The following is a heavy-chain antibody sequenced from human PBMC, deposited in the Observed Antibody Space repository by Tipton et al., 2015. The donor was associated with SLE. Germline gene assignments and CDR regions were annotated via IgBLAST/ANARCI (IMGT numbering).Heavy chain of an antibody. V-gene: IGHV4-34*01. CDR3: ARGTGPDYYYMDV. CDR1: GFTFSSYW. J-gene: IGHJ6*03. Sequence: LRLSCAASGFTFSSYWMHWIRQPPGKGLEWIGEINHSGSTNYNPSLKSRVTISVDTSKNQFSLKLSSVTAGDTAVYYCARGTGPDYYYMDVWGKGTTVTVSS. D-gene: IGHD3-9*01. CDR2: INHSGST.